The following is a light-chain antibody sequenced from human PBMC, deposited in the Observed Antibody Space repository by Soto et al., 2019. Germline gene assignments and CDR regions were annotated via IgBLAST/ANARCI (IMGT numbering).Light chain of an antibody. Sequence: QSALTQPASVSGSPGQSITISCTGTSSDVGCYNYVSWYQQHPGKAPKLMICDVSNRPSGVSNRFSGSKSGNTASLTISGLQAEDEADYYCSSYTSYSTRYVFGTGTKVTVL. V-gene: IGLV2-14*03. CDR3: SSYTSYSTRYV. CDR2: DVS. CDR1: SSDVGCYNY. J-gene: IGLJ1*01.